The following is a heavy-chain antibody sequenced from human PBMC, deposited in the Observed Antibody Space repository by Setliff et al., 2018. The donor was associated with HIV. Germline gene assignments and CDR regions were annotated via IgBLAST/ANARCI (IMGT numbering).Heavy chain of an antibody. D-gene: IGHD3-10*01. CDR2: INHSGGT. V-gene: IGHV4-61*05. Sequence: PSETLSLTCTVSGGPIRSSTYYWGWIRQPPGKGLEWIGEINHSGGTNYNPSLKSRVTISLDKSKTHFSLELRSVTAADTAVYYCARVITMVWTTFDPWGQGTLVTVSS. J-gene: IGHJ5*02. CDR3: ARVITMVWTTFDP. CDR1: GGPIRSSTYY.